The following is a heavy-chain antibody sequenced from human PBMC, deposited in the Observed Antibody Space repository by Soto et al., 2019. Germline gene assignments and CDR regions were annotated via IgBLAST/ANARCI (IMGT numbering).Heavy chain of an antibody. Sequence: VFDPEDGETIYAQKFQGRVTMTEDTSTDTAYMELSSLRSEDTAVYYCATYTIFGVVISGNYYYYGMDVWGQGTTVTVSS. CDR2: FDPEDGET. D-gene: IGHD3-3*01. CDR3: ATYTIFGVVISGNYYYYGMDV. J-gene: IGHJ6*02. V-gene: IGHV1-24*01.